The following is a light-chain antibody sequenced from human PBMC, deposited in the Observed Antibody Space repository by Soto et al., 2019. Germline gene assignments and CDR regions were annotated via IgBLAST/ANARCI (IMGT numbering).Light chain of an antibody. CDR1: QYIHNY. Sequence: DIQMTQSPSTLSASVGDRVTITCRASQYIHNYLAWYQQKPGEAPKLLLYEAANLESGVPSRFSGSGTGTEFTLTISSLQPDDFATYYGQHYNNYPWTFGQGTRVEI. J-gene: IGKJ1*01. CDR2: EAA. CDR3: QHYNNYPWT. V-gene: IGKV1-5*03.